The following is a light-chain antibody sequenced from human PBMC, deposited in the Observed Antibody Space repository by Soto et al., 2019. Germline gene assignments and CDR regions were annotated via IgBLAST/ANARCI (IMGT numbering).Light chain of an antibody. CDR3: QIWDSSIG. CDR2: RDA. J-gene: IGLJ2*01. CDR1: NIGSKN. Sequence: SYELSQPLSVSVALGQTARITCGGNNIGSKNVHWYQQKPGQAPVLVIYRDANRSSGIPERFSGSNSGNTATLTISRAQAGDEGDYYCQIWDSSIGFGGGTQLTVL. V-gene: IGLV3-9*01.